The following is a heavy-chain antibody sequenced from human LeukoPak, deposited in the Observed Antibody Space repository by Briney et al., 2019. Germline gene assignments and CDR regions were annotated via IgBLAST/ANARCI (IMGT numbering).Heavy chain of an antibody. CDR2: ISYDGSNK. V-gene: IGHV3-30*18. CDR1: GFTLRNAW. D-gene: IGHD6-13*01. J-gene: IGHJ4*02. CDR3: AKDRSFSSNVDY. Sequence: GGSLRLSCATSGFTLRNAWISWVRQAPGKGLEWVVVISYDGSNKYYADSVKGRFTISRDNSKNTLYLQMNSLRAEDTAVYYCAKDRSFSSNVDYWGQGTLVTVSS.